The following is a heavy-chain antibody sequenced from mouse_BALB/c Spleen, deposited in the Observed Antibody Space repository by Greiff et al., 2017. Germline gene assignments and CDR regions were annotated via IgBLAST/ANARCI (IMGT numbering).Heavy chain of an antibody. CDR3: ARRDYYGNPWFAY. J-gene: IGHJ3*01. CDR1: GYSITSDYA. D-gene: IGHD2-1*01. CDR2: ISYSGST. Sequence: EVKLMESGPGLVKPSQSLSLTCTVTGYSITSDYAWNWIRQFPGNKLEWMGYISYSGSTSYNPSLKSRISITRDTSKNQFFLQLNSVTTEDTATYYCARRDYYGNPWFAYWGQGTLVTVSA. V-gene: IGHV3-2*02.